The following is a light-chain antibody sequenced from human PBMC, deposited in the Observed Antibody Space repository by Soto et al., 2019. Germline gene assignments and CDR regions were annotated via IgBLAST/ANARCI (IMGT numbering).Light chain of an antibody. V-gene: IGLV2-8*01. CDR3: SSYTSSSSLYV. J-gene: IGLJ1*01. CDR1: SSDVGRYDY. CDR2: EVS. Sequence: QSALTQPPSASGSPGQSVTISCTGTSSDVGRYDYVSWYRQEPGKAPKLIIYEVSKRPSGVPDRFSGSKSGNTASLTISGLQAEDEADYYCSSYTSSSSLYVFGTGTKLTVL.